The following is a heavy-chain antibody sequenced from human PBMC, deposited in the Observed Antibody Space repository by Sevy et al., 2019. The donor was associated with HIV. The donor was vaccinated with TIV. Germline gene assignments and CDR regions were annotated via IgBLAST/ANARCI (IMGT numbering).Heavy chain of an antibody. Sequence: ASVKVSCKVSGSTLTRLAIRWVRQAPGKGPEWMGSFDPEDGETIYSQKFQGRVTMTEDTSTDTGYMELSSLRSEDTAVYYCATTKDYYDSSGSPFDDWGQGTLVTVSS. V-gene: IGHV1-24*01. CDR3: ATTKDYYDSSGSPFDD. D-gene: IGHD3-22*01. CDR2: FDPEDGET. CDR1: GSTLTRLA. J-gene: IGHJ4*02.